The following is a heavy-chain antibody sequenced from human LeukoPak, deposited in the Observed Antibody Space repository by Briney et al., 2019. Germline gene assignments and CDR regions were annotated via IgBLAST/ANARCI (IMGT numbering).Heavy chain of an antibody. D-gene: IGHD3-10*01. V-gene: IGHV1-2*02. CDR3: ARVGGTMVRGVIITY. Sequence: ASVKVSCKASGYTFTGYYMHWVRQAPGQGLEWMGWINPNSGGTNYAQQFQGRVTMTRDTSISTAYMELSRLRSDDTAVYYCARVGGTMVRGVIITYWGQGTLVTVSS. CDR1: GYTFTGYY. J-gene: IGHJ4*02. CDR2: INPNSGGT.